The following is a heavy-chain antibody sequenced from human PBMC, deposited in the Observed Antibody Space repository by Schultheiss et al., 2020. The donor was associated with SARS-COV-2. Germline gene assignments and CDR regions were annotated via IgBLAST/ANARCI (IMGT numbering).Heavy chain of an antibody. D-gene: IGHD1-26*01. CDR1: GFTFSSYD. Sequence: GGSLRLSCTASGFTFSSYDIHWVRQAAGKGLEWVSAIGTTGDTFYPGSVKGRFAASRDNSKNTLFLEVNSLRAEDTAVYYCARSSGSSFDYWGQGTLVTVSS. J-gene: IGHJ4*02. CDR3: ARSSGSSFDY. CDR2: IGTTGDT. V-gene: IGHV3-13*01.